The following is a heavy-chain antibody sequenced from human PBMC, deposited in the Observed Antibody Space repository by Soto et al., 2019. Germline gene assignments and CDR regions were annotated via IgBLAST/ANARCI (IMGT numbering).Heavy chain of an antibody. Sequence: QVQLVQSGAEVKKPGASVKVSCKASGYTFTSYGISWVRQAPGQGLEWMGWISAHNGNTKYAQKIQGRVTMTTDTSARTAYMELRRLRSHDPAVYYCARGGPAMDYWGQGTLVTVSS. J-gene: IGHJ4*02. V-gene: IGHV1-18*01. CDR2: ISAHNGNT. CDR3: ARGGPAMDY. D-gene: IGHD2-2*01. CDR1: GYTFTSYG.